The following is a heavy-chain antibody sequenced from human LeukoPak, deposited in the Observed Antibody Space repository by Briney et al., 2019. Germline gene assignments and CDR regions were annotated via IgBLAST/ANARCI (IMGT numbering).Heavy chain of an antibody. V-gene: IGHV3-30*07. Sequence: GRSLRLSCAASGFSFSISAMHWVRQAPGKGLQWVAVVSYDGSEKYYADSVKSRFTISRDNSKNTLYLQMSSLRPEDTAVYYCARKQMDSSSPFDYWGQGTLVTVSS. J-gene: IGHJ4*02. CDR3: ARKQMDSSSPFDY. CDR1: GFSFSISA. CDR2: VSYDGSEK. D-gene: IGHD6-13*01.